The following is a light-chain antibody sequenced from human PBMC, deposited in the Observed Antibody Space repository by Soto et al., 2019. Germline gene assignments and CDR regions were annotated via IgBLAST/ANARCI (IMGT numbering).Light chain of an antibody. V-gene: IGKV3-20*01. CDR1: QSVRSSY. J-gene: IGKJ1*01. Sequence: EIVLTQSPGTLSLSPGERATLSCRASQSVRSSYLAWYQQKPGQAPRLLIYGASSRATGIPDRFSGSGSGTDFTLTISRLEPEDLAVYYCQQYGSSPRTFGQGTKVDIK. CDR3: QQYGSSPRT. CDR2: GAS.